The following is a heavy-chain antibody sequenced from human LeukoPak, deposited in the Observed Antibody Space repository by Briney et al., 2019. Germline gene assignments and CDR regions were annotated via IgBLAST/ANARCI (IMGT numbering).Heavy chain of an antibody. CDR2: ISYDGSNK. V-gene: IGHV3-30*18. CDR1: GFTFSSYG. Sequence: TGGSLRLSCAASGFTFSSYGMHCVRQAPGKGLEWVAVISYDGSNKYYADSVNGRFTISRDNSKNTLSLQMNSLRAEDTAVYYCAKSPSGRSRISRFDYWGQGILVTVSS. J-gene: IGHJ4*02. CDR3: AKSPSGRSRISRFDY. D-gene: IGHD1-26*01.